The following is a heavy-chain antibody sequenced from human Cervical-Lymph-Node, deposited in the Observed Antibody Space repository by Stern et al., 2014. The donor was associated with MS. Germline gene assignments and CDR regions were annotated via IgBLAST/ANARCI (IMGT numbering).Heavy chain of an antibody. CDR2: ISAHNGKR. V-gene: IGHV1-18*01. J-gene: IGHJ4*02. Sequence: DQLVESGADVKKPGASVKVSCKASGHTNTSFGISWVRQAPGQGLEWMGWISAHNGKRNYIQKFQGRVNMTIDTSTSTAYMELRSLRSDDTAVYFCATFIATAGTFNYWGQGTLVTVSS. D-gene: IGHD6-25*01. CDR3: ATFIATAGTFNY. CDR1: GHTNTSFG.